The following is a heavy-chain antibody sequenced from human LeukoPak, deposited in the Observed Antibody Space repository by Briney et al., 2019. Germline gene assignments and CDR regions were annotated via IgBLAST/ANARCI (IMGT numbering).Heavy chain of an antibody. J-gene: IGHJ4*02. CDR1: GYSISSGYY. D-gene: IGHD6-6*01. CDR2: IYHSGST. Sequence: ASETLSLTCTVSGYSISSGYYWGWIRQPPGEGLEWIGSIYHSGSTYYNPSLKSRVTISVDTSKNQFSLKLSSVTAADTAVYYCAREGYSSSPESYYFDYWGQGTLVTVSS. V-gene: IGHV4-38-2*02. CDR3: AREGYSSSPESYYFDY.